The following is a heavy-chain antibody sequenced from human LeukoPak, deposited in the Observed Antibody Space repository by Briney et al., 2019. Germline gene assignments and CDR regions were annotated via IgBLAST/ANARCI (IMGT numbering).Heavy chain of an antibody. Sequence: GSLRLSCAASGFTFSSYGMHWVRQAPGKGLEWVAVIWYDGSNKYYADSVKGRFTISRDNSKNTLYLQMNSLRAEDTAVYYCARNYYDSSGYYYHDYWGQGTLVTVSS. V-gene: IGHV3-33*01. D-gene: IGHD3-22*01. CDR3: ARNYYDSSGYYYHDY. J-gene: IGHJ4*02. CDR1: GFTFSSYG. CDR2: IWYDGSNK.